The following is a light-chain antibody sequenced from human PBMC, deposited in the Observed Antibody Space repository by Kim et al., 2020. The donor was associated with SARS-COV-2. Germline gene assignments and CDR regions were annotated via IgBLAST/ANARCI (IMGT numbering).Light chain of an antibody. V-gene: IGLV4-69*01. CDR3: QTGRV. Sequence: ASLGASVKLTCTLNSGHRYYAIEWHQQQPEKGPRYLMQVNSDGTHTKGDGIPDRFSCSSSGAERYLTISSLRSEDEADYHCQTGRVFGGGTQLTVL. CDR2: VNSDGTH. CDR1: SGHRYYA. J-gene: IGLJ3*02.